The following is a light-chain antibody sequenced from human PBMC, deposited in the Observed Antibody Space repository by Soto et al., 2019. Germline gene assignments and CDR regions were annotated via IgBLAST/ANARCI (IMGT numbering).Light chain of an antibody. V-gene: IGLV2-14*01. Sequence: QSALTQPASVSGSPGQSITISCTGTSSDVGGHNSVSWHQQHPGKAPKFIIYGVSNRPSGVSDRFSGSKSGNTASLTISGLQAEDVADYYCSSYTTTYTWVFGGGTKLTVL. CDR2: GVS. CDR1: SSDVGGHNS. CDR3: SSYTTTYTWV. J-gene: IGLJ3*02.